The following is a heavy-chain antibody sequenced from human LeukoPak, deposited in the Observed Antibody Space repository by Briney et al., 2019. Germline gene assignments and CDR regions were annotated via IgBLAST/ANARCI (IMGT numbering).Heavy chain of an antibody. V-gene: IGHV1-2*02. Sequence: ASVKVSCKASGYTFTGYYMHWVRQAPGQGPEWMGWMNPNSGGTNYAQKFQGRVTMTRDTSISTAYMELSRLRSDDTAVYHCAREPVPMVRGAHDAFDIWGQGTMVTVSS. J-gene: IGHJ3*02. CDR2: MNPNSGGT. CDR3: AREPVPMVRGAHDAFDI. D-gene: IGHD3-10*01. CDR1: GYTFTGYY.